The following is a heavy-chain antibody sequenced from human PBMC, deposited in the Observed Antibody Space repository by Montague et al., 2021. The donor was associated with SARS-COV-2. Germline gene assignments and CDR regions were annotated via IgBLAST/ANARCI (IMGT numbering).Heavy chain of an antibody. Sequence: SETLSLTCAVYGGSFSNKYWTWIRQPPGKGLEWIGEINHTGSTNYKPSLKRRVTISVDTSKNQFSLKVSSVTAADTAVYYCARGLMSGSYNLGLDYWGQGTLVTVSS. CDR3: ARGLMSGSYNLGLDY. V-gene: IGHV4-34*01. CDR2: INHTGST. D-gene: IGHD1-26*01. CDR1: GGSFSNKY. J-gene: IGHJ4*02.